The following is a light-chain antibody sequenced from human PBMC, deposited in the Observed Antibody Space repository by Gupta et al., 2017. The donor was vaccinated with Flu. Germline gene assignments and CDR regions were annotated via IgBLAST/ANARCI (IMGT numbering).Light chain of an antibody. Sequence: PATLSGSPGERATLSCRASQSVNSNLAWYQQKPGQAPRLLISGASSRATGIPARFSGSGSGTEFTLTISSLQSEDFAVYWCQQYNYWPGTFGQGTKVEVK. V-gene: IGKV3-15*01. CDR1: QSVNSN. CDR3: QQYNYWPGT. CDR2: GAS. J-gene: IGKJ1*01.